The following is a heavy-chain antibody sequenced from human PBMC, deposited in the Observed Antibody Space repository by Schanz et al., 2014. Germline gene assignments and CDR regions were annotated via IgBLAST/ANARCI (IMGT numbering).Heavy chain of an antibody. CDR3: ARGRGFYDY. D-gene: IGHD3-10*01. V-gene: IGHV1-69*04. J-gene: IGHJ4*02. CDR1: GGTFSSFG. Sequence: QVQLVQSGAEVKKPGASVKVSCKASGGTFSSFGINWVRQAPGQGLEWVGRFIPILDVGNYAQQFQGRVTFTADKSTSTAYMELSSLTSEDTAVHYCARGRGFYDYWGQGTLVTVSS. CDR2: FIPILDVG.